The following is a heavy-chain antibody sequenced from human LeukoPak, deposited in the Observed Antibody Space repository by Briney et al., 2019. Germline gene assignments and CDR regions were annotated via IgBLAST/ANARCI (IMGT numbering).Heavy chain of an antibody. CDR3: ARAPEGRLEWLLYGPYYFDY. CDR2: ISAYNGNT. D-gene: IGHD3-3*01. Sequence: ASVKVSCKASGYTFTSYGISWVRQAPGQGLEWMGWISAYNGNTNYAQKLQSRVTMTTDTSTSTAYMELRSLRSDDTAVYYCARAPEGRLEWLLYGPYYFDYWGQGTLVTVSS. CDR1: GYTFTSYG. V-gene: IGHV1-18*01. J-gene: IGHJ4*02.